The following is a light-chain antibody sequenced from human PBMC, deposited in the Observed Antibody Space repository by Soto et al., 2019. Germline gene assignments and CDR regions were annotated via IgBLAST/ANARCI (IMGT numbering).Light chain of an antibody. Sequence: EILMTQSPATLSVSPGETASLSCRASQGAGNFLAWYQQKPGQAPRLLIYYISTRATGIPARFSGSGSGTEFTLTISGLQSEDSAVYYCQQYNQWPITFGQGTRLEIK. CDR3: QQYNQWPIT. CDR2: YIS. V-gene: IGKV3D-15*01. CDR1: QGAGNF. J-gene: IGKJ5*01.